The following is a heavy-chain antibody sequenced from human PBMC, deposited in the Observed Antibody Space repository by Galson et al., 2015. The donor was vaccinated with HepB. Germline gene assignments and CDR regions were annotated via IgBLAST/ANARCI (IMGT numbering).Heavy chain of an antibody. D-gene: IGHD5-18*01. V-gene: IGHV3-66*01. CDR2: IYSGDIT. Sequence: SLRLSCAASGFTVSSNYMSWVRQAPGKGLEWVSVIYSGDITYYADSVKGRFTISRDNSKNTLYLQMNSLRAEDTAVYYCASPLLEYRYGFHYWGQGTLVTVSS. CDR1: GFTVSSNY. CDR3: ASPLLEYRYGFHY. J-gene: IGHJ4*02.